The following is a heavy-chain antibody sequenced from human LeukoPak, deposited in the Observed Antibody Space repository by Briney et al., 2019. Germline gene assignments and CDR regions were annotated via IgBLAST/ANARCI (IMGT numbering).Heavy chain of an antibody. Sequence: QTGGSLRLSXAASGFTFSSYAMSWVSQAPGKGLEWVSAISGSGGSTYYADSVKGRFTISRDNSKNTLYLQMNSLRAEDTAAYYCAKDLTVTTLWGQGTMVTVSS. CDR2: ISGSGGST. CDR3: AKDLTVTTL. V-gene: IGHV3-23*01. CDR1: GFTFSSYA. J-gene: IGHJ3*01. D-gene: IGHD4-17*01.